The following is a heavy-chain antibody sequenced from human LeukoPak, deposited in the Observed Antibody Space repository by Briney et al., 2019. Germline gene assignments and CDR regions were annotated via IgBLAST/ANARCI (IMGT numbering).Heavy chain of an antibody. D-gene: IGHD1-7*01. CDR2: ISAYNGNT. CDR3: ARAGLELLILGY. V-gene: IGHV1-18*01. J-gene: IGHJ4*02. CDR1: GYTFTSYG. Sequence: ASVKVSCKASGYTFTSYGISGVRQAPGQGLEGMGWISAYNGNTNYAQKLQGRVTMTTDTSTSTAYMELRSLRSDDTAVYYCARAGLELLILGYWGQGTLVTVSS.